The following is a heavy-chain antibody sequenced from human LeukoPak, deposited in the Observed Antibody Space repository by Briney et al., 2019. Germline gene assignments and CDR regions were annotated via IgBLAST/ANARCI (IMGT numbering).Heavy chain of an antibody. CDR2: ISAYSGNR. Sequence: GASVKVSCKTSGYTFNRNGMSWVRQAPGQGPEWMGWISAYSGNRNYAQKFQGRVSMTTDTSTNTGYMELWSLRSDDTAVYYCARDGAISPGGIDSFDIWGQGTMVTVSS. J-gene: IGHJ3*02. D-gene: IGHD3-16*01. CDR1: GYTFNRNG. CDR3: ARDGAISPGGIDSFDI. V-gene: IGHV1-18*04.